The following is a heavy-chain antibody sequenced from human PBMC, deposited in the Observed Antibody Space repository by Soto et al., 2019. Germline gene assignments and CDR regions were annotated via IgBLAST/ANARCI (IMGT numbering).Heavy chain of an antibody. Sequence: QVQLVQSGAEVKKPGASVKVSCKASGYTFSSYGITWVRQAPGQRLEWMGWFNTYNGNTNYAQKFQGRVTMTTDTPTSTAYMELRSLRSDDTAVYYCARERGGYSYGDYWGQGARVTVSS. V-gene: IGHV1-18*01. CDR2: FNTYNGNT. D-gene: IGHD5-18*01. CDR3: ARERGGYSYGDY. J-gene: IGHJ4*02. CDR1: GYTFSSYG.